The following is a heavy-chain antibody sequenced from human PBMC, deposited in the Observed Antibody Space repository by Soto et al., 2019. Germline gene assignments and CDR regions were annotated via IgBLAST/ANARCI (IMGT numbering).Heavy chain of an antibody. J-gene: IGHJ6*02. Sequence: QVQLQESGPGLVKPSQTLSLTCTVSGGSISSGGYYWSWIRQHPGKGLEWIGYIYYSGSTYYNPSLKSRVTISGDTSKNQFSLKLSSVTAADTAMYYCAASCMGCGGFNYYGMDVWGQGTTVTVSS. CDR1: GGSISSGGYY. CDR2: IYYSGST. CDR3: AASCMGCGGFNYYGMDV. V-gene: IGHV4-31*03. D-gene: IGHD2-8*01.